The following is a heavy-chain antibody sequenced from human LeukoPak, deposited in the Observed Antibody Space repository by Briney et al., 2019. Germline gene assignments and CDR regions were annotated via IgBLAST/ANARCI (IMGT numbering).Heavy chain of an antibody. J-gene: IGHJ4*02. CDR2: IYYSGST. D-gene: IGHD3-10*01. CDR1: GGSISSYY. CDR3: ATEGGRRGFMVRGTKYYFDY. Sequence: PSETLSLTCTVSGGSISSYYWSWIRQPPGKGLEWIGYIYYSGSTNYNPSLKSRVTISVDTSKNQFSLKLSSVTAADTAVYYCATEGGRRGFMVRGTKYYFDYWGQGTLVTVSS. V-gene: IGHV4-59*01.